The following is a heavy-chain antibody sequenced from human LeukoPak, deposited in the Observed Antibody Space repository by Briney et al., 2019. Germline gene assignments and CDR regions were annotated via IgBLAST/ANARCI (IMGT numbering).Heavy chain of an antibody. J-gene: IGHJ4*02. D-gene: IGHD1-7*01. Sequence: SETLSLTCAVYGGSFSGYYWSWIRQPPGKGLEWMGEINHSGSTNYNPSLKSRVTISVDTSKNQFSLKLSSVTAADTAVYYCARGITGTPWLDYWGQGTLVTVSS. V-gene: IGHV4-34*01. CDR2: INHSGST. CDR1: GGSFSGYY. CDR3: ARGITGTPWLDY.